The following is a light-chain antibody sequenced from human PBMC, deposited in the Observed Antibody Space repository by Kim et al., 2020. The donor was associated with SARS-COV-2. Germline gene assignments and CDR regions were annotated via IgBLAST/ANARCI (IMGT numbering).Light chain of an antibody. CDR1: SLRSYY. J-gene: IGLJ2*01. V-gene: IGLV3-19*01. Sequence: GQIVRITCQGDSLRSYYASWYQQKPGQAPVLVIYGKNNRPSGIPDRFSGSSSGNTASLTITGAQAEDEADYYCNSRDSSGNHLGVVFGGGTQLTVL. CDR2: GKN. CDR3: NSRDSSGNHLGVV.